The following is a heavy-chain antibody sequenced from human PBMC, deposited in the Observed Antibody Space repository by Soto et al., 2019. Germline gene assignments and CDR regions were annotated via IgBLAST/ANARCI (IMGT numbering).Heavy chain of an antibody. V-gene: IGHV4-59*01. Sequence: LSLTCTVSGGSISSYYWSWIRQPPGKGLEWIGYIYYSGSTNYNPSLKSRVTISVDTSKNQFSLKLSSVTAADTAVYYCARAYKSDYFDYWGQGTLVTVSS. CDR1: GGSISSYY. CDR2: IYYSGST. CDR3: ARAYKSDYFDY. J-gene: IGHJ4*02. D-gene: IGHD3-10*01.